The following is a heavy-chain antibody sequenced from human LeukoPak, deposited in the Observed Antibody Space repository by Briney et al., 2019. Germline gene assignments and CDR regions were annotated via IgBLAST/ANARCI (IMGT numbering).Heavy chain of an antibody. CDR2: ITGGGDST. Sequence: GGSLRLSCPASGFTFSNYVMSWVRQAPGKGLEWVSAITGGGDSTYYADSVKGRFTISRDNSKNTLYLQMNGLRAEDTAVYYCAKGSAAARPYYFDYWGQGTLVTVSS. CDR3: AKGSAAARPYYFDY. J-gene: IGHJ4*02. CDR1: GFTFSNYV. V-gene: IGHV3-23*01. D-gene: IGHD6-6*01.